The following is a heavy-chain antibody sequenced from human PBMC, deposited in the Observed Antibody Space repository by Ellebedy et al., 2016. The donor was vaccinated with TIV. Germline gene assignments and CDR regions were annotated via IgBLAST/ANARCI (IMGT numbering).Heavy chain of an antibody. D-gene: IGHD1-26*01. V-gene: IGHV1-18*04. CDR1: GYTFTTYG. CDR3: ARDRFIVPGTRAYYGMDV. J-gene: IGHJ6*02. CDR2: INPNKGNT. Sequence: AASVKVSCKASGYTFTTYGVSWVRQAPGQGLEWMGWINPNKGNTIYAQNLQDRLTMTTDASPSTAYMELRSLRSDDTAVYFCARDRFIVPGTRAYYGMDVWGQGTTVTVS.